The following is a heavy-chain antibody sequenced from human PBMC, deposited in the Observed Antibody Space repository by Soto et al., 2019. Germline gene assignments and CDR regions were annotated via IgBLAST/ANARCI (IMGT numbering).Heavy chain of an antibody. CDR2: IKSETDGGTI. CDR1: GFTFSNVW. Sequence: EVQLVESGGGLVKPGGSLRLSCAGSGFTFSNVWMNWVRQAPGKGLEWVGRIKSETDGGTIDYAAHVKGRFTISRDDSNNTLDLQMNSLKTEDTATYYCTPLALKYSSDRYPFSYWGKGTRVTVSS. D-gene: IGHD6-19*01. J-gene: IGHJ4*02. V-gene: IGHV3-15*07. CDR3: TPLALKYSSDRYPFSY.